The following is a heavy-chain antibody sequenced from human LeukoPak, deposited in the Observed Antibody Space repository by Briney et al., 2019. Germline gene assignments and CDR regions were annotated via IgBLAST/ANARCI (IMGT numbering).Heavy chain of an antibody. Sequence: PSETLSLTCAVYGGSFSGYYWSWIRQPPGKGLEWIGEINRSGSTNYNPSLKSRVTISVDTSKNQFSLKLSSVTAADTAVYYCARRSFYYYDSSGYYGYWGQGTLVTVSS. V-gene: IGHV4-34*01. CDR2: INRSGST. CDR3: ARRSFYYYDSSGYYGY. D-gene: IGHD3-22*01. J-gene: IGHJ4*02. CDR1: GGSFSGYY.